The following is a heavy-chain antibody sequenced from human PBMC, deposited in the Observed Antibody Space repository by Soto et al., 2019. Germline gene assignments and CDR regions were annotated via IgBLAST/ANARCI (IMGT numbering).Heavy chain of an antibody. D-gene: IGHD2-21*01. V-gene: IGHV4-59*02. J-gene: IGHJ4*02. CDR2: TYENGRT. CDR3: TRLLYGEQFDY. Sequence: QVQLQESGPGLVKPSETLSLTCTVSGDSVSHNHWGWIRQSPEKGLEWIGYTYENGRTNYSPSFSTRVTISPDTSRNQFAMNLTSVTAADTAVYYCTRLLYGEQFDYWGQGTLVTVSS. CDR1: GDSVSHNH.